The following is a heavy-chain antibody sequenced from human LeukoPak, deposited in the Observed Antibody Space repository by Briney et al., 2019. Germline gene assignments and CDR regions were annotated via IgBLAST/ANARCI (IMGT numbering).Heavy chain of an antibody. Sequence: GASLRLSCAASIFTFSSYAMTWVRQDPGKGVEWVSAISGSDGSTYYADSVKGRFTISRDNLKNTLYLQMNSLRAEDTAIYYCAKHQYSTGWFLKYWGQGTLITVSS. CDR2: ISGSDGST. J-gene: IGHJ4*02. CDR3: AKHQYSTGWFLKY. CDR1: IFTFSSYA. D-gene: IGHD6-19*01. V-gene: IGHV3-23*01.